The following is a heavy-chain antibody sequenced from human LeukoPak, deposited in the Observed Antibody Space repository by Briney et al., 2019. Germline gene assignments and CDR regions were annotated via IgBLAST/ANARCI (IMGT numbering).Heavy chain of an antibody. CDR3: ARGGVYLLQYHNWFGP. CDR1: GGSISGYY. CDR2: INHSGST. J-gene: IGHJ5*02. D-gene: IGHD3-10*01. Sequence: NSSETLSLTCTVSGGSISGYYWSWIRQPPGKGLEWIGEINHSGSTNYNPSLKSRVTISVDTSKNQFSLKLSSVTAADTAVYYCARGGVYLLQYHNWFGPWGQGTLVTVSS. V-gene: IGHV4-34*01.